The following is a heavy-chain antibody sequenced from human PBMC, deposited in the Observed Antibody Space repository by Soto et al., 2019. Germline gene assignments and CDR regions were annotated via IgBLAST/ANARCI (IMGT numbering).Heavy chain of an antibody. CDR2: ISFDGSNK. CDR1: GFTFSSYA. J-gene: IGHJ5*02. V-gene: IGHV3-30-3*01. D-gene: IGHD5-12*01. Sequence: QVQLVESGGGVVQPGRSLRLSCAASGFTFSSYAMHWVRQAPGKGLEWVAVISFDGSNKYYADSVKDRFTISRDNSKNTLYVPMNSLRAEDTAVYYCGRDRRFGNGYNLGFDAWGQGTLVTVSS. CDR3: GRDRRFGNGYNLGFDA.